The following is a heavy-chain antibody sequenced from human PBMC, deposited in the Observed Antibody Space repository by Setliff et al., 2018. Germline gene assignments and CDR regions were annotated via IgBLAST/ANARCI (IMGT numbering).Heavy chain of an antibody. CDR1: GGTFSSYG. D-gene: IGHD6-6*01. Sequence: SVKVSCKASGGTFSSYGISWVRQAPGQGLEWMGGTIPMFGTTNYARKFQGRVTIITDESTSTAYMQLSSLGSEDTAVYYCVREGVHSRSSTDYRYYMDVWGKGTTVTVSS. V-gene: IGHV1-69*05. J-gene: IGHJ6*03. CDR3: VREGVHSRSSTDYRYYMDV. CDR2: TIPMFGTT.